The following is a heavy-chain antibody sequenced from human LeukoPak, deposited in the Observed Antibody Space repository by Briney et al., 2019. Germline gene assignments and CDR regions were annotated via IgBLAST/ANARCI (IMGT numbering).Heavy chain of an antibody. J-gene: IGHJ5*02. CDR1: GFTFSSYA. CDR2: ISGSGGGT. V-gene: IGHV3-23*01. D-gene: IGHD2-2*01. Sequence: GGSLRLSCAASGFTFSSYAMSWVRQAPGKGLEWVSTISGSGGGTYYAESVKGRFTISRDNSKNMLYLQMNSLRAEDTAVYYCAKGLVVVVPVAWGQGTLVTVSS. CDR3: AKGLVVVVPVA.